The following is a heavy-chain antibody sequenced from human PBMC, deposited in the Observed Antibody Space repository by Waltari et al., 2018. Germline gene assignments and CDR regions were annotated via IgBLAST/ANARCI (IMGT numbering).Heavy chain of an antibody. CDR3: ARDLGFDY. V-gene: IGHV1-69*02. Sequence: QVQLVQSGAEVKKPGSSVKVSCKASGGTFSSYTITWVRQAPGQGLEWMGRIIPILGIANYAQKFQGRVTITRDTSASTAYMELSSLRSEDTAVYYCARDLGFDYWGQGTLVTVSS. D-gene: IGHD7-27*01. CDR2: IIPILGIA. J-gene: IGHJ4*02. CDR1: GGTFSSYT.